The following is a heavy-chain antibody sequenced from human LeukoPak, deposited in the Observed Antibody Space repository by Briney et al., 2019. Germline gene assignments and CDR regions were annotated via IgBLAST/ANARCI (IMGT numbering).Heavy chain of an antibody. Sequence: GGSLRLSCAASGFTLSSFWMHWVRQVPGKGLVWVSGIDSDGSTTSYAESVKGRFTISRDNAKNTLYLQMNSLRAEDTALYYCARGGYGAHMGWGQGTLVTVSS. CDR3: ARGGYGAHMG. CDR2: IDSDGSTT. J-gene: IGHJ4*02. V-gene: IGHV3-74*01. D-gene: IGHD4-17*01. CDR1: GFTLSSFW.